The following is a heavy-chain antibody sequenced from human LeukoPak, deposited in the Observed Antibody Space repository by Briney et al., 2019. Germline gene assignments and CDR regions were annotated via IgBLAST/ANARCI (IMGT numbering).Heavy chain of an antibody. Sequence: GGSLRLSCAASRFTFSSYAMSWVRQAPGKGLEWVSAISGSGGSTYYADSVKGRFIISRDNSKNTLYLQMNSLRSDDTAVYYCAGSLGYCTSNVCYLKYWGQGTLVTVSS. V-gene: IGHV3-23*01. CDR1: RFTFSSYA. CDR3: AGSLGYCTSNVCYLKY. D-gene: IGHD2-8*01. J-gene: IGHJ4*02. CDR2: ISGSGGST.